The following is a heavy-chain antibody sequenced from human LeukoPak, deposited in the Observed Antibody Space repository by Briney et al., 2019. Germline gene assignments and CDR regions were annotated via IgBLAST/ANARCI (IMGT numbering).Heavy chain of an antibody. CDR3: TTSGTPFQY. D-gene: IGHD3-10*01. CDR1: GFTFNNAW. J-gene: IGHJ4*02. V-gene: IGHV3-15*01. CDR2: IKNKADGGTT. Sequence: GGSLRLSCAASGFTFNNAWMSWVRLAPGKGLEWVGRIKNKADGGTTDYAAPVKGRFTISRDDSKNTLYLQMNSLKTEDTAVYYCTTSGTPFQYWGQGTLVTVSS.